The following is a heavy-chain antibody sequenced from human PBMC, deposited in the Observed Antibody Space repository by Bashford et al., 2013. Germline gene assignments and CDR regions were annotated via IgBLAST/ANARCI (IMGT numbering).Heavy chain of an antibody. V-gene: IGHV3-21*01. D-gene: IGHD6-13*01. Sequence: GSLRLSCAASGFTFSSYSMNWVRQAPGKGLEWVSSISSTSSYIYYADSVKGRFTISRDNAKNSLYLQMNSLRAEDTAVYYCASSIAAAGLFDYWGQGTLVTRLL. J-gene: IGHJ4*02. CDR2: ISSTSSYI. CDR1: GFTFSSYS. CDR3: ASSIAAAGLFDY.